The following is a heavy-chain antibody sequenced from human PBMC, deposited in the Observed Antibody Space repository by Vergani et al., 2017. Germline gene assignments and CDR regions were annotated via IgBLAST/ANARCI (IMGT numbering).Heavy chain of an antibody. CDR2: IYYSGST. CDR1: GGSISSRSYY. CDR3: ARHLAYCGGDCYPYYYGMDV. Sequence: QVQLQESGPGLVKPSETLSLTCTVSGGSISSRSYYWGWIRQPPGKGLEWIGSIYYSGSTYYNPSLKSRVTISVDTSKNQFSLKLSSVTAADTAVYYCARHLAYCGGDCYPYYYGMDVWGQGTTVTVSS. V-gene: IGHV4-39*01. D-gene: IGHD2-21*02. J-gene: IGHJ6*02.